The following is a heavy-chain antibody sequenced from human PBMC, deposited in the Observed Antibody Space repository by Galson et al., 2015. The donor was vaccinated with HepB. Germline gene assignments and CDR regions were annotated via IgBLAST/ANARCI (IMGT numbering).Heavy chain of an antibody. CDR3: TRESGWSFDY. CDR2: IKSDGSDK. Sequence: SLRLSCAASGFTFSGYWMTWVRQAPGKGLELVALIKSDGSDKYYVDSVKGRFTISRDNAENSLHLQMDSLRAEDTAIYYCTRESGWSFDYWGQGTLVTVSS. CDR1: GFTFSGYW. J-gene: IGHJ4*02. V-gene: IGHV3-7*01. D-gene: IGHD6-19*01.